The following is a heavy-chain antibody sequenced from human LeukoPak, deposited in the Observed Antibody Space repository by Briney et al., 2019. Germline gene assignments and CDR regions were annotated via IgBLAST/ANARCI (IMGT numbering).Heavy chain of an antibody. CDR3: AKDRGIISDY. Sequence: GGSLRLSCEASGFTFRSYGMSWVRPAPGKGMEWVSSISAGGDNTYYADSVKGRFTVSRDNSKNTLYLQMNSLRAEDTAVYYCAKDRGIISDYWGQGTLVTVSS. CDR1: GFTFRSYG. V-gene: IGHV3-23*01. D-gene: IGHD3-10*01. J-gene: IGHJ4*02. CDR2: ISAGGDNT.